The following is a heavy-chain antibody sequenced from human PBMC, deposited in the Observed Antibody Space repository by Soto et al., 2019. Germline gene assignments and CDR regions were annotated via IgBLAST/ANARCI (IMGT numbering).Heavy chain of an antibody. J-gene: IGHJ6*02. D-gene: IGHD3-10*01. V-gene: IGHV4-4*02. Sequence: QVQLRESGPGLVEPSGTLSLTCAVSGGSISSKHWWNWVRQSPGKGLEWIGEIYHSGSTNDNLSLKRRITMSVDKSKNQFSLRLNSVTAADTATYLCARFPFGDNFDYYGMVVWGQGTTVTVSS. CDR3: ARFPFGDNFDYYGMVV. CDR2: IYHSGST. CDR1: GGSISSKHW.